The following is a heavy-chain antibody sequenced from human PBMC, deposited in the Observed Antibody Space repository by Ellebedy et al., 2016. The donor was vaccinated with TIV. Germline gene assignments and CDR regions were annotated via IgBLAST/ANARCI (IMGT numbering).Heavy chain of an antibody. CDR1: GFTFSSYS. CDR3: AKGIWSGSYTGAFDI. CDR2: ISWNSGSI. D-gene: IGHD3-3*01. J-gene: IGHJ3*02. Sequence: SLKISXAASGFTFSSYSMNWVRQAPGKGLEWVSGISWNSGSIGYADSVKGRFTISRDNAKNSLHLQMNSLRAEDTALYYCAKGIWSGSYTGAFDIWGQGTMVTVSS. V-gene: IGHV3-9*01.